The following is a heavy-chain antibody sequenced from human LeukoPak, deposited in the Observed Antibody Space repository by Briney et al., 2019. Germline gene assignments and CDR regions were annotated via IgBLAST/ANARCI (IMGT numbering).Heavy chain of an antibody. Sequence: GGSLRLSCAVSGFAVSSTYMTWVRQAPGKGLDWVSVIFSGGSTYYADSVKDRFIISRDNSKNSLYLQMNSLRAEDTAVYYCATRGHSSSWYYFDYWGQGTLVTVSS. J-gene: IGHJ4*02. CDR2: IFSGGST. CDR3: ATRGHSSSWYYFDY. V-gene: IGHV3-66*01. D-gene: IGHD6-13*01. CDR1: GFAVSSTY.